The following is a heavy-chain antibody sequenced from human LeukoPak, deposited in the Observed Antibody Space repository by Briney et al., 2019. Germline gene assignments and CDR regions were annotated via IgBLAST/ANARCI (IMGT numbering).Heavy chain of an antibody. Sequence: PGGSLRLSCAASGFTFSDYYMSWIRQAPGKGLEWVSYIRSSGSTIYYADSVKGRFTISRDNAKNSVYLQMNSLRAEDTAVYYCARRGSSGSFAANWSQGTLVTVSS. CDR3: ARRGSSGSFAAN. CDR1: GFTFSDYY. CDR2: IRSSGSTI. V-gene: IGHV3-11*01. J-gene: IGHJ4*02. D-gene: IGHD1-26*01.